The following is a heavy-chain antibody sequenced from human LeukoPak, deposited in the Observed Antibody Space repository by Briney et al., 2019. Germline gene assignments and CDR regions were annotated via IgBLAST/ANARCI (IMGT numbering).Heavy chain of an antibody. J-gene: IGHJ4*02. V-gene: IGHV3-30*02. CDR3: AKDQYYYDSSGYYN. Sequence: PGGSLRLSCVASGFGFNKYGMHWVRQAPGKGLEWAAFIRYDGSNKYYADSVKGRFTISRDNSKNTLYLQMNSLRAEDTAVYYCAKDQYYYDSSGYYNWGQGTLVTVSS. D-gene: IGHD3-22*01. CDR1: GFGFNKYG. CDR2: IRYDGSNK.